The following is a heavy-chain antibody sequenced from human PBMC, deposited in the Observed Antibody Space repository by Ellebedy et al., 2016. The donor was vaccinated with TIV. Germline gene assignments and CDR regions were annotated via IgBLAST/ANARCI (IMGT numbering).Heavy chain of an antibody. J-gene: IGHJ6*03. V-gene: IGHV4-39*07. D-gene: IGHD2-21*01. CDR1: GGSISSGDFP. Sequence: MPSETLSLTCTVSGGSISSGDFPWDWIRQPPGKTLEWIGHVFYTGSTYYSPSFEGRVTMSVDTSKSQFSLMLTSVTDADTAIYYCAKTAIPSARTYMDVWGEGITVTVSS. CDR3: AKTAIPSARTYMDV. CDR2: VFYTGST.